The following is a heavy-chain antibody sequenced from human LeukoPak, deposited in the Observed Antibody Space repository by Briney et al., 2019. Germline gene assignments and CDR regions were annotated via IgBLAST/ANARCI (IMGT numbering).Heavy chain of an antibody. Sequence: SETLSLTCTVSGGSISSSSYYWGWIRQPPGKGLEWIGSIYYSGSTYYNPSLKSRVTISVDTSKNQFSLKLSSVTAADTAVYYCARHEYSGYDYPYYFGYWGQGTLVTVSS. CDR3: ARHEYSGYDYPYYFGY. J-gene: IGHJ4*02. CDR2: IYYSGST. V-gene: IGHV4-39*01. CDR1: GGSISSSSYY. D-gene: IGHD5-12*01.